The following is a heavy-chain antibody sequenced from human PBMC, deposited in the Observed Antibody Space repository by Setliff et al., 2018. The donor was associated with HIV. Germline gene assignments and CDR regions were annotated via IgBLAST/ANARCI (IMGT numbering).Heavy chain of an antibody. CDR2: IIPSGGST. V-gene: IGHV1-46*01. Sequence: VKVSCKASGYTYTNYAISWVRQAPGQGLEWMGAIIPSGGSTGYAEKFQARVTLTRYTSTSTVYMELSGLREEDTAVYYCARDGASGSGYYWADYWGQGTLVTVSS. CDR3: ARDGASGSGYYWADY. J-gene: IGHJ4*02. CDR1: GYTYTNYA. D-gene: IGHD3-3*01.